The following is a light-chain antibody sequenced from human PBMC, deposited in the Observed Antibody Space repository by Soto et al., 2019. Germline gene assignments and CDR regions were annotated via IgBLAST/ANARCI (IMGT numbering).Light chain of an antibody. CDR1: QSVSSY. CDR2: GAS. J-gene: IGKJ5*01. Sequence: EIVMTQSPATLSVSPGERATLSCRASQSVSSYLAWYQQKPGQAPRLLIYGASTRATGVPARFSGSGSGTAFTLTISSLQSEDFAVYYCQQCNDWPLITFGQGTRLEAK. CDR3: QQCNDWPLIT. V-gene: IGKV3-15*01.